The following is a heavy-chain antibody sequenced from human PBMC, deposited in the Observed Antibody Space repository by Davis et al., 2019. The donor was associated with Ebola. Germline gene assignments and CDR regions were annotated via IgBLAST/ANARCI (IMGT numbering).Heavy chain of an antibody. V-gene: IGHV3-7*03. J-gene: IGHJ4*02. CDR3: ATTAYRYCSAGSCYLFDY. D-gene: IGHD2-15*01. CDR1: GFTFSSYR. CDR2: IKQDGSEK. Sequence: GESLKISCAVSGFTFSSYRMSWVRRAPGKGLEWVANIKQDGSEKYYVDSVKGRFTISRDNAKNSLYLQMNSLRAEDTAVYYCATTAYRYCSAGSCYLFDYWGQGTLVTVSS.